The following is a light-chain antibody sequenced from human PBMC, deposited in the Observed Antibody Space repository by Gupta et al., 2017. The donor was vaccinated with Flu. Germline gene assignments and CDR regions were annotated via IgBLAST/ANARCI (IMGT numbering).Light chain of an antibody. CDR1: NMRTKL. J-gene: IGLJ3*02. CDR2: DAS. V-gene: IGLV3-21*03. CDR3: QVWDTDTDHQV. Sequence: SYVLPPPPSVSVAPGTPASIPCGGDNMRTKLVHWYQRKAVQAPELVVHDASSRPSGSPGRRSGSNSGTTATLTIGRVEAGDEADYYCQVWDTDTDHQVFGGGTKLTVL.